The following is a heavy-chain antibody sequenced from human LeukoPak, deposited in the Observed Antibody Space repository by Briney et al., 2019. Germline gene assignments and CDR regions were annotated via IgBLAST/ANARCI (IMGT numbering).Heavy chain of an antibody. J-gene: IGHJ5*02. CDR1: GYTFTSYA. V-gene: IGHV1-3*01. CDR3: ARLAYCSGGSCYSKGVNH. D-gene: IGHD2-15*01. CDR2: INAGNGNT. Sequence: ASVKVSCKASGYTFTSYAMHWVRQAPGQRLEWMGWINAGNGNTKCSQKFQGRVTITRDTSASTAYMELSSLRSEDTAVYYCARLAYCSGGSCYSKGVNHWGQGTLVTVSS.